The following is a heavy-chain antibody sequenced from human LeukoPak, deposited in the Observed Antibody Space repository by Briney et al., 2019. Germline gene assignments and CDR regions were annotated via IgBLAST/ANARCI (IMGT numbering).Heavy chain of an antibody. Sequence: PGGSLRLSCAASGFTFDDYGMSWVRQAPGKGLEWVSGINWNGGSTGYADSVKGRFTISRDNAKNSLYLQMNSLRAEDTALYYCARGLDYDFWSGSKKSYFDYWGQGTLVTVSP. D-gene: IGHD3-3*01. V-gene: IGHV3-20*04. CDR2: INWNGGST. J-gene: IGHJ4*02. CDR3: ARGLDYDFWSGSKKSYFDY. CDR1: GFTFDDYG.